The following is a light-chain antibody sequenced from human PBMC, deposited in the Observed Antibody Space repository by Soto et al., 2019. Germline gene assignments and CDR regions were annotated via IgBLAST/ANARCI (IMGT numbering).Light chain of an antibody. J-gene: IGKJ1*01. V-gene: IGKV3-15*01. CDR1: QSVSSY. Sequence: EMVMTQSPATLSVSPGERATLFCRASQSVSSYLAWYQQKPGQPPRLLIYVASTRAAGIPARFSGSGSGTEFTLPINSLQSEDFAVYYCQQYKDWPPRFGQGTKVEIK. CDR2: VAS. CDR3: QQYKDWPPR.